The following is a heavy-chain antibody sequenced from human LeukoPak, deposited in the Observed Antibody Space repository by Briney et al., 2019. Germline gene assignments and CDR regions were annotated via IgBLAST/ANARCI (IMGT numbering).Heavy chain of an antibody. CDR3: ARDLVRYCSGGSCYLLDY. Sequence: GRSLRLSCAASGFTFSSYAMHWVRQAPGKGLEWVAVISYDGSNKYYADSVKGRFTISRDNSKNTLYLQMNSLRVEDTAVYYCARDLVRYCSGGSCYLLDYWGQGTLVTVSS. CDR2: ISYDGSNK. J-gene: IGHJ4*02. CDR1: GFTFSSYA. V-gene: IGHV3-30*04. D-gene: IGHD2-15*01.